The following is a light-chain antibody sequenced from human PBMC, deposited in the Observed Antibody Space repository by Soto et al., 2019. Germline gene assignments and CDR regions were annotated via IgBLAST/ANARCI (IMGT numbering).Light chain of an antibody. CDR2: EVS. CDR3: SSYTSSSRV. V-gene: IGLV2-14*01. Sequence: QSVLTQPASVSESPGQSITISCTGTSSDVGGYNYVSWYQQHPGKAPKLMIYEVSNRPSGVSNRFSGSKSGNTASLTISGLQAEDEADYYCSSYTSSSRVFGTGTKVTV. CDR1: SSDVGGYNY. J-gene: IGLJ1*01.